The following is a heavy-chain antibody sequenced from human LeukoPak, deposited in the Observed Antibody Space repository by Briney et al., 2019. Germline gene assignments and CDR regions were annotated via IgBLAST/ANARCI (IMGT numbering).Heavy chain of an antibody. J-gene: IGHJ4*02. V-gene: IGHV4-39*01. Sequence: SETLSLTCTVSGGSISSSSYYWGWIRQPPGKGLEWIGSIYYSGSTYYNPSLKSRVTISVDTSKNQFSLKLSSVTAADTAVYYCEGFGVVINRGIDYWGQGTLVTVSS. CDR1: GGSISSSSYY. CDR3: EGFGVVINRGIDY. CDR2: IYYSGST. D-gene: IGHD3-3*01.